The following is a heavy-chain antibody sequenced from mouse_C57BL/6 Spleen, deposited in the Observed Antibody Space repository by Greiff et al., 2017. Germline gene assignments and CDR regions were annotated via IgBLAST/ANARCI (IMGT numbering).Heavy chain of an antibody. CDR1: GYTFTSYW. D-gene: IGHD1-1*01. CDR3: ARGEYYGSSPYFDV. V-gene: IGHV1-64*01. CDR2: IHPNSGST. J-gene: IGHJ1*03. Sequence: QVQLQQPGAELVKPGASVKLSCKASGYTFTSYWMHWVKQRPGQGLEWIGMIHPNSGSTNYNEKFKSKATLTVDKSSSTAYMQLSSLTSEDSAVYDWARGEYYGSSPYFDVGGTGTTVTVSS.